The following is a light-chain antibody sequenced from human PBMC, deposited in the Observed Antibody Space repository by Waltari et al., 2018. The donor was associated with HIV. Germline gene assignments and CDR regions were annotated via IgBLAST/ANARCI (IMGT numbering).Light chain of an antibody. CDR3: MQSLETPV. Sequence: DIVMTQFPLSVPVTPGEPASISCRSIQSLLHRNGYNYLDWYLQRPGQSPQLLIYLASYRPSGVPDRFSGSGSGTNFTLKISRVEAEDVGVYYCMQSLETPVFGPGTKVDIK. CDR1: QSLLHRNGYNY. CDR2: LAS. J-gene: IGKJ3*01. V-gene: IGKV2-28*01.